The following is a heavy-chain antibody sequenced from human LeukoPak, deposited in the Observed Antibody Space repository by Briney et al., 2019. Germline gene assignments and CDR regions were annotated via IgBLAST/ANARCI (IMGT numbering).Heavy chain of an antibody. Sequence: ASVKVSCKTSGYTFKDYYIHWVRQAPGQGLEWMGWTNPYSGGTSYARKFLGRVTMTRDTSISTAYLGLSRLTADDTAVYFCARARSDSSTYYFAYWGPGTLVTVSS. D-gene: IGHD6-13*01. CDR2: TNPYSGGT. J-gene: IGHJ4*02. CDR1: GYTFKDYY. V-gene: IGHV1-2*02. CDR3: ARARSDSSTYYFAY.